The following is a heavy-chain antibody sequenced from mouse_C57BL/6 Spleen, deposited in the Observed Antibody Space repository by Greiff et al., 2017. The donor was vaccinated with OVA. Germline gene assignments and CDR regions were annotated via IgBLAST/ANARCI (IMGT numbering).Heavy chain of an antibody. D-gene: IGHD2-4*01. CDR3: AGYDYDRDWFAY. J-gene: IGHJ3*01. CDR1: GYTFTSYW. CDR2: LHPNSGST. Sequence: QVQLQQPGAELVKPGASVKLSCKASGYTFTSYWMHWVKQRPGQGLEWIGMLHPNSGSTNYTEKFKSKATLTVDKSSSTAYMQLSSLTSEDSAVYYCAGYDYDRDWFAYWGQGTLVTVSA. V-gene: IGHV1-64*01.